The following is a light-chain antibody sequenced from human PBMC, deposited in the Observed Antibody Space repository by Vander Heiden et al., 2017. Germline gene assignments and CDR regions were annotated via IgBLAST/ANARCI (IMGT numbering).Light chain of an antibody. CDR1: PSVSGKY. CDR2: GIS. J-gene: IGKJ1*01. CDR3: QRYDQSQWT. Sequence: EVVLTQSPGTLSLSPGERVTLSCRARPSVSGKYLAWYQQKPGQAPRLLIFGISTRASGIPERFSGSGSGTDFTLTISRLELEDFAMYYCQRYDQSQWTFGQGTRVEIK. V-gene: IGKV3-20*01.